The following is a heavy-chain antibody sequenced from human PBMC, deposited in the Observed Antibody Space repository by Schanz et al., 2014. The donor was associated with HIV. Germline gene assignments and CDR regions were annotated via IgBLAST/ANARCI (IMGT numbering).Heavy chain of an antibody. D-gene: IGHD3-9*01. CDR2: IIPIFGTA. CDR1: GGTFSSYA. CDR3: AREKFSTLTGYPQNAFDI. J-gene: IGHJ3*02. V-gene: IGHV1-69*06. Sequence: QVQLVQSGTEVKKPGSSVKVSCKASGGTFSSYAISWVLQAPGQGLEWMGGIIPIFGTANSAQRFQGRVTITADKSTSTAYMELSSLRSEDTAVYYCAREKFSTLTGYPQNAFDIWGQGTMVTVSS.